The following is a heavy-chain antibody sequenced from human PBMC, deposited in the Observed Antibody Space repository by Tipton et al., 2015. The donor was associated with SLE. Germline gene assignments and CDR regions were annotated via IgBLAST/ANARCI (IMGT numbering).Heavy chain of an antibody. D-gene: IGHD1-7*01. Sequence: GLVKPSETLSLTCTVSGYSISSGYYWGWIRQPPGKRLEWIGYVSYSGTINYNPSLKSRVLISADTSKNHFSLRLNSVTAADTAMYYCVRGISGTVGEHWGQGTPVTVSS. J-gene: IGHJ1*01. CDR1: GYSISSGYY. CDR2: VSYSGTI. V-gene: IGHV4-61*05. CDR3: VRGISGTVGEH.